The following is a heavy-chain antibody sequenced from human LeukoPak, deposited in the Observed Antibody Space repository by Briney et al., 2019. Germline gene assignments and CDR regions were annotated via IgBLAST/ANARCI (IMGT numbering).Heavy chain of an antibody. V-gene: IGHV3-53*01. Sequence: GGSLRLSCAASGFTVSSNYMSWVRQAPGKGLEWVSVIYSGGSTYYADSVKGRFTISRDNSKNTLYLQMNSLRAEDTAVYYCARVLIGSQYGEFEEYWGQGTLVTVSS. CDR2: IYSGGST. CDR1: GFTVSSNY. CDR3: ARVLIGSQYGEFEEY. D-gene: IGHD2-21*01. J-gene: IGHJ4*02.